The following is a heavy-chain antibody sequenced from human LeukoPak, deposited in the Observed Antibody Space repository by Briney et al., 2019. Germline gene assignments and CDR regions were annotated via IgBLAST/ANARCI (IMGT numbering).Heavy chain of an antibody. CDR1: GASISSTNW. CDR2: IYDSGST. V-gene: IGHV4-4*02. Sequence: SGTLSLTCAISGASISSTNWWIWVRQPPGKGLEWIGSIYDSGSTYYNPSLKSRVTISVDTSKSQFSLKLNSVTAADTAVYYCARHYGPWGQGTLVTVSS. J-gene: IGHJ5*02. CDR3: ARHYGP. D-gene: IGHD3-16*01.